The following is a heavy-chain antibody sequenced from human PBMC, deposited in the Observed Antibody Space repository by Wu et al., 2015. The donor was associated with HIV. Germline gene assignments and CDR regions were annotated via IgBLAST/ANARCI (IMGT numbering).Heavy chain of an antibody. V-gene: IGHV1-69*13. CDR2: IVPLFDAP. CDR1: GGTFSSYG. J-gene: IGHJ5*02. Sequence: QVQLVQSGAEVKKPGPSVRVSCKASGGKASGGTFSSYGFSWVRQAPGQGLEWMGRIVPLFDAPNYSQKFHDRLTITADRATTTAYMELSSLRSEDTAVYYCAREWPDILTGLGWFDPWGQGTLVTVSS. CDR3: AREWPDILTGLGWFDP. D-gene: IGHD3-9*01.